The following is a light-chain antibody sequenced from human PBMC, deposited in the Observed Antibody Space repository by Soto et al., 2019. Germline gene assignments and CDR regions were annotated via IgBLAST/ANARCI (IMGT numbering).Light chain of an antibody. V-gene: IGLV4-69*01. Sequence: QLVLTQSPSASASLGASVKLTGTLSSGHSSYAIAWHQQQPEKGPRYLMKLNSDGSHSKGDGIPDRFSGSNSGAERYLTISSLQSEDEADYYCQTWGTGIRVFGGGTKLTVL. J-gene: IGLJ3*02. CDR2: LNSDGSH. CDR1: SGHSSYA. CDR3: QTWGTGIRV.